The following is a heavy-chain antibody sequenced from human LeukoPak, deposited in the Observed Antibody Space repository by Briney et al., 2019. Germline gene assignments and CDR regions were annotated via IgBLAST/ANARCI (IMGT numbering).Heavy chain of an antibody. V-gene: IGHV3-30-3*01. CDR2: ISYDGSNK. D-gene: IGHD4-17*01. Sequence: PGGSLRLSCAASGFTFSSYAMHWVRQAPGKGLEWVAVISYDGSNKYYADSVKGRFTISRDNSENTLYLQMNSLRAEDTAVYYCARAMTTVTLWYFDYWGQGTLVTVSS. CDR3: ARAMTTVTLWYFDY. J-gene: IGHJ4*02. CDR1: GFTFSSYA.